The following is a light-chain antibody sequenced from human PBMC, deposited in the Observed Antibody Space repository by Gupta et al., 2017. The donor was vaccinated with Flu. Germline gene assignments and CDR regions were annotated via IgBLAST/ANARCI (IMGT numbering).Light chain of an antibody. CDR2: GNS. Sequence: QSVLAQPPSASGTPGPRVTISCSGSNSNIGSNEVNWYQHVPGAAPQLLISGNSHRPSGVPDRFSGSTSGTSVSLALRGLPSAAAAAYSCAVWAVLLPFPYFFGSGTRVTV. V-gene: IGLV1-44*01. J-gene: IGLJ1*01. CDR1: NSNIGSNE. CDR3: AVWAVLLPFPYF.